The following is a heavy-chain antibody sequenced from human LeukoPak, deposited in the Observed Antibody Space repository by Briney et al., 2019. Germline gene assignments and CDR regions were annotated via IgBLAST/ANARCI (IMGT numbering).Heavy chain of an antibody. CDR1: GFTFSDYW. J-gene: IGHJ4*02. V-gene: IGHV3-74*01. D-gene: IGHD3-10*01. Sequence: GGSLRLSCAASGFTFSDYWMHWVRQAPGKGLVWVSRIISDGSSATYADSVKGRFTMSRDNAKNSLYLQMNSLRAEDTAVYYCARGRITMVRGVIPYFDYWGQGTLVTVSS. CDR2: IISDGSSA. CDR3: ARGRITMVRGVIPYFDY.